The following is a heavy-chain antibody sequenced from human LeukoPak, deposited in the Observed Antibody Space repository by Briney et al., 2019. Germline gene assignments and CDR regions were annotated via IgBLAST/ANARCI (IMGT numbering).Heavy chain of an antibody. J-gene: IGHJ3*02. Sequence: ASVKVACKASGYTFTSYGIGWVRQAPGQGLEWMGWISAYNGNTNYAQKLQGRVTMTTDTSTSTAYMELRGLASDDTAVYSCARDVWGLHGSAFDIWGQGTMVTVSS. CDR1: GYTFTSYG. D-gene: IGHD7-27*01. V-gene: IGHV1-18*01. CDR2: ISAYNGNT. CDR3: ARDVWGLHGSAFDI.